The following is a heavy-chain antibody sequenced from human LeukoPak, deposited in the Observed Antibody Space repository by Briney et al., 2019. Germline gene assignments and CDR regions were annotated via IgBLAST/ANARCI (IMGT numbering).Heavy chain of an antibody. V-gene: IGHV1-18*01. CDR2: ISSYNGNT. CDR1: GYTFTSYA. Sequence: ASVKVSCKASGYTFTSYAITWVRQAPGQGLEWMGWISSYNGNTNYAQKLQGRVTMTTETSTSTAYMELRSLRSDDTAVYYCARDDYYYGSGSYPAWGQGTLVTVSS. J-gene: IGHJ4*02. CDR3: ARDDYYYGSGSYPA. D-gene: IGHD3-10*01.